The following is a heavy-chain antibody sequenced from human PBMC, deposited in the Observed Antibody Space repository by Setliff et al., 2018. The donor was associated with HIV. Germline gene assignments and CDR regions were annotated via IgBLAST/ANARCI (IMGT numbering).Heavy chain of an antibody. V-gene: IGHV3-21*01. CDR1: GFTFSSYV. CDR3: ASGIPQEGY. CDR2: ISPSSSNM. D-gene: IGHD2-21*01. Sequence: GGSLRLSCAASGFTFSSYVMNWVRQAPGKGLEWVSSISPSSSNMYYIDSVKGRFTISRDNAKNSLYLQMNRLRAEDTAVYYCASGIPQEGYWGQGTLVTVSS. J-gene: IGHJ4*02.